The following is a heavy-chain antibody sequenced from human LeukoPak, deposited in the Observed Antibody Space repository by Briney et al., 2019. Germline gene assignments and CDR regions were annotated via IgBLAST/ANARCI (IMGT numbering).Heavy chain of an antibody. V-gene: IGHV3-30*04. CDR3: ARDSVEVTTYFFDY. Sequence: GGSLRLSCAASRFTFSSYAMHWVRQAPGKGLEWVAVISYDGSNKYYADSVKGRFTVSRDNSKNTLYLQMNSLRAEDTAVYYCARDSVEVTTYFFDYWGQGTLVTVSS. CDR2: ISYDGSNK. D-gene: IGHD5-24*01. J-gene: IGHJ4*02. CDR1: RFTFSSYA.